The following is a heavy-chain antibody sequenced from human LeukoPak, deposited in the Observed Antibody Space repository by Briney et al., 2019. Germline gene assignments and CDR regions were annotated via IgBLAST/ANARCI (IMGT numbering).Heavy chain of an antibody. CDR2: INPNSGGT. D-gene: IGHD6-19*01. CDR3: ARDQVAGSPNWFDP. Sequence: ASVKVSCKASGYTFTGYYMHWVQQAPGQGLEWMGWINPNSGGTNYAQKFQGRVTMTRDTSISTAYMELSWLRSDDTAVYYCARDQVAGSPNWFDPWGQGTLVTVSS. V-gene: IGHV1-2*02. CDR1: GYTFTGYY. J-gene: IGHJ5*02.